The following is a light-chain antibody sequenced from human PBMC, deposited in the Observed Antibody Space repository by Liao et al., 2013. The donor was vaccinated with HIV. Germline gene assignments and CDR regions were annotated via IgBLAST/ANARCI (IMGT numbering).Light chain of an antibody. V-gene: IGLV3-21*01. CDR3: QVWDSSSDNYV. Sequence: SYELTQPPSVSVAPGETARITCGGNNIGSESVHWYQQTPGQAPVLVMYYDSERPSGIPERISGSNSGNTATLTISRVGAGDEADYFCQVWDSSSDNYVFGTGTKVTVL. J-gene: IGLJ1*01. CDR1: NIGSES. CDR2: YDS.